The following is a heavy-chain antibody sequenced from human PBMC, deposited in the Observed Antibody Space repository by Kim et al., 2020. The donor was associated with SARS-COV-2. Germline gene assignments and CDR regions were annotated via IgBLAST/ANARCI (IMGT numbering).Heavy chain of an antibody. CDR3: ARDRSQGGGDDAFDI. CDR1: GFTFSSYG. CDR2: IWYDGSNK. Sequence: GGSLRLSCAASGFTFSSYGMHWLRQAPGKGLEWVGVIWYDGSNKKYADSVKGRFTISRDNSKNTLYLQMNSLRAEDTAVYYCARDRSQGGGDDAFDIWGQGTMVTVSS. V-gene: IGHV3-33*01. J-gene: IGHJ3*02. D-gene: IGHD3-16*01.